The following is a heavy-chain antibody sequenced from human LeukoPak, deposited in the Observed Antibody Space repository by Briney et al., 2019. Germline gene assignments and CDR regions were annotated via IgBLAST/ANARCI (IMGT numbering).Heavy chain of an antibody. D-gene: IGHD3-9*01. Sequence: GGSLRLSCAASGFTFDDYAMHWVRQAPGKGLEWVSLISGDGSSTYYADSVKGRFTISRDNSKNSLYLQMNSLRTEDTALYYCAKNAPVVRYFDWLLLRYYYYYGMDVWGQGTTATVSS. CDR1: GFTFDDYA. V-gene: IGHV3-43*02. CDR3: AKNAPVVRYFDWLLLRYYYYYGMDV. J-gene: IGHJ6*02. CDR2: ISGDGSST.